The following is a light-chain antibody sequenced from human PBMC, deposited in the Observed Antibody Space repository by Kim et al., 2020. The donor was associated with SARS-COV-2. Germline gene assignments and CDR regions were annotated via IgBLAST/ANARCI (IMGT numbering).Light chain of an antibody. CDR2: GTS. J-gene: IGKJ1*01. CDR1: QSISSAY. V-gene: IGKV3-20*01. Sequence: YPGERATRSGRASQSISSAYLAWYEHKPGQAPRLLIYGTSNRAPGIPDRFSGSGSGTDFTLTISRLEPEDFATYYCLQYAHSPRTFGQGTKVDIK. CDR3: LQYAHSPRT.